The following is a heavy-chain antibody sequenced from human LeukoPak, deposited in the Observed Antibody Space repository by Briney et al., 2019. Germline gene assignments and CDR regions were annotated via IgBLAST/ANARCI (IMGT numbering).Heavy chain of an antibody. V-gene: IGHV1-24*01. CDR2: LDPEGGGL. J-gene: IGHJ6*03. Sequence: GASVKVSCKVSGNSLIYLSMHWVRQAPGKELEWLGGLDPEGGGLIYAQNFQGRVIMTEDTSTDTAYMELSSLKSEDTGVYYCATVFQQRGYFYMDVWGKGTTVTVSS. CDR1: GNSLIYLS. CDR3: ATVFQQRGYFYMDV. D-gene: IGHD6-13*01.